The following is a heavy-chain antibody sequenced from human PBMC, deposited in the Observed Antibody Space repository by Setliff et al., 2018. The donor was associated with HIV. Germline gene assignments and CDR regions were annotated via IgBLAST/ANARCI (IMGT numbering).Heavy chain of an antibody. J-gene: IGHJ5*02. CDR2: ISAYNGNT. CDR3: ARGYCGGGICYSPNWLDP. V-gene: IGHV1-18*01. D-gene: IGHD2-15*01. CDR1: GGTFSSYA. Sequence: ASVKVSCKASGGTFSSYAFNWVRQAPGQGLEWMGWISAYNGNTNYAQKLQGRVTMTTDTSTSTAYMEVRSLTSDDTAVYYCARGYCGGGICYSPNWLDPWGQGTLVTVSS.